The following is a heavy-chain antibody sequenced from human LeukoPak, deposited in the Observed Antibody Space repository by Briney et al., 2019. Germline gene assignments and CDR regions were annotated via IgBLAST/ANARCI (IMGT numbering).Heavy chain of an antibody. V-gene: IGHV4-59*12. D-gene: IGHD6-13*01. CDR3: TRDTLSSTWYSPYFHH. CDR1: GGTIRNYY. CDR2: TYSSGT. J-gene: IGHJ1*01. Sequence: SETLSLTCTVSGGTIRNYYWSWIRQPPGEGLEWIGCTYSSGTTYNPSLRSRVSISVDTSKNQFSLKLSSVTAVDTAVYYCTRDTLSSTWYSPYFHHWGQGTMVTVS.